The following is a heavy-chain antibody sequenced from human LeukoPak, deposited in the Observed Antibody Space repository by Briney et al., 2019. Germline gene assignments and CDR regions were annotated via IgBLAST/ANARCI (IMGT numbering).Heavy chain of an antibody. CDR2: IIPIFGTA. J-gene: IGHJ4*02. D-gene: IGHD3-16*02. CDR3: ARDPYDYVWGSYRQPSDY. Sequence: SVKVSCKASGGTFSSYAISWVRQAPGQGLEWMGGIIPIFGTANYAQKFQGRVTMTTDTSTSTAYMELRSLRSDDTAVYYCARDPYDYVWGSYRQPSDYWGQGTLVTVSS. CDR1: GGTFSSYA. V-gene: IGHV1-69*05.